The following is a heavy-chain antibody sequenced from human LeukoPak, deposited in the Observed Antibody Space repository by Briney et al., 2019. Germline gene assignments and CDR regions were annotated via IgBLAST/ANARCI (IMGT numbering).Heavy chain of an antibody. CDR1: GFTFSSYA. CDR3: ARGGPYYDILNPDTDFDY. Sequence: GGSLRLSCAASGFTFSSYAMHWVRQAPGKGLEWVAVTSYDGSNKYCADSVKGRFTISRDNSKNTLYLQMNSLRAEDTAVYYCARGGPYYDILNPDTDFDYWGQGTLVTVSS. CDR2: TSYDGSNK. D-gene: IGHD3-9*01. J-gene: IGHJ4*02. V-gene: IGHV3-30*04.